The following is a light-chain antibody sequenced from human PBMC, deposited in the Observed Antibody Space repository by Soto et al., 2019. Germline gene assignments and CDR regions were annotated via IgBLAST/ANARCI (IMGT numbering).Light chain of an antibody. Sequence: EIVLTQSPATLSVSPGERATLSCRASQSVSTYLAWYQQKPGQAPRLLLYGASTRATGIPARFSGSGSGTEFTLTISSLQSEDFGIYYCQQYNNWPPMYTFGQGTKLEIK. V-gene: IGKV3-15*01. J-gene: IGKJ2*01. CDR2: GAS. CDR1: QSVSTY. CDR3: QQYNNWPPMYT.